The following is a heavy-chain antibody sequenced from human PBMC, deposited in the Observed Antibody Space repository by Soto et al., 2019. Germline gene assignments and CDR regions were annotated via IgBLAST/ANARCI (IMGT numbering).Heavy chain of an antibody. D-gene: IGHD1-26*01. J-gene: IGHJ6*02. Sequence: QVQLQESGPGLVKPSGTLTLTCAVSGGSISSSNWWSWVRQPPGKGLEWIGEIYHSGSTNYNPSLKSRVTISVDKSKNHFSLKMSSVTAADTAVYYCARVILRGGSYAIYYYYGMDVWGQGTTITVSS. CDR1: GGSISSSNW. CDR3: ARVILRGGSYAIYYYYGMDV. V-gene: IGHV4-4*02. CDR2: IYHSGST.